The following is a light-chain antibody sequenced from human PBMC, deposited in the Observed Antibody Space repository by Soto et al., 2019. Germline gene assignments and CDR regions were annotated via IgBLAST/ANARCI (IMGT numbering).Light chain of an antibody. V-gene: IGLV2-14*01. J-gene: IGLJ1*01. CDR1: SSDVGGYKY. Sequence: QSVLTQPASVSGSPGQSITISCTGTSSDVGGYKYVSWYQQHPGKAPKLMIYEVSNRPSGVSNRSSGSKSGNTASLTISGLQAEDEADYYCSSYTGSNIRYVFGTGTKVTVL. CDR2: EVS. CDR3: SSYTGSNIRYV.